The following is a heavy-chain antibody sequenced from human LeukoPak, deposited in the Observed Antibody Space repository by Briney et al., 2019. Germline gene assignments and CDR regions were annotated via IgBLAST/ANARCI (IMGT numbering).Heavy chain of an antibody. V-gene: IGHV4-59*01. CDR1: GGSITSYH. J-gene: IGHJ5*02. CDR2: ISYSGST. D-gene: IGHD2-2*01. CDR3: ASGGYCSSNSCYPSWFDP. Sequence: SETLSLTCTVSGGSITSYHWSWIRQPPGKGLEWIGYISYSGSTNYNPSLKGRVTISIDTSKNQFSLKLSSVTAADTAVYYCASGGYCSSNSCYPSWFDPWGQGTLVTVSS.